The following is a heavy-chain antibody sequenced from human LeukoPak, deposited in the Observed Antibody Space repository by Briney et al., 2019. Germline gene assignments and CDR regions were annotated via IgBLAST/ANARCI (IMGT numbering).Heavy chain of an antibody. CDR3: ARAFLQL. Sequence: GGSLRLSCVASGFTLSNYWMTWVRQAPGKGLEWVANIKPDGSDKYYVDSVKGRLTIYRDNAKNSLYLQMNSLRTEDTAVYYCARAFLQLWGQGTLVTVSS. CDR1: GFTLSNYW. V-gene: IGHV3-7*01. J-gene: IGHJ4*02. CDR2: IKPDGSDK. D-gene: IGHD5-18*01.